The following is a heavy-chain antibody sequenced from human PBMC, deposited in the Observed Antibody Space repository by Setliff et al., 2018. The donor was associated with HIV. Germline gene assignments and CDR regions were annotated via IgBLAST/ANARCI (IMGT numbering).Heavy chain of an antibody. J-gene: IGHJ1*01. CDR3: STPLTSTWYGFFRH. Sequence: GESLKISCKGSGYSFSTYWIGWVRQMPGKGLEWMGIIYPDDSDTGYSPSFQGQVTISADKSISTTYLQWNRLKASDTAMYYCSTPLTSTWYGFFRHWGQGTLVTVSS. CDR1: GYSFSTYW. D-gene: IGHD6-13*01. V-gene: IGHV5-51*01. CDR2: IYPDDSDT.